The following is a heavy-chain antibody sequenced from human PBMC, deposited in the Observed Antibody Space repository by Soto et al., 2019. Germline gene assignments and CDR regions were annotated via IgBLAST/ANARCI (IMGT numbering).Heavy chain of an antibody. V-gene: IGHV3-23*01. CDR1: GFTFSSYG. CDR3: AKDIAAGSQGYFDL. J-gene: IGHJ4*02. CDR2: ITGNGDTT. D-gene: IGHD6-13*01. Sequence: EVQLLESGGGLVQPGGSLRLSCAASGFTFSSYGMTWVRQAPGKGLEWVSTITGNGDTTYYADSVKGRFTISIDNSKNTLYVQMNSLRAEDTAVYYCAKDIAAGSQGYFDLWGQGTLVTVSS.